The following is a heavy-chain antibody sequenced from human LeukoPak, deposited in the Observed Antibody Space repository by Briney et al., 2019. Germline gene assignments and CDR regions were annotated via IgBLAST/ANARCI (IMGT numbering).Heavy chain of an antibody. Sequence: PSGTLSLTCTVSGGSISSSSYYWGWIRQPPGKGLEWIGSIYYSGSTYYNPSLKSRVTISVDTSKNQFSLKLSSVTAADTAVYYGAGSPVGWGGAHYFDYWGQGALVTVSS. V-gene: IGHV4-39*07. CDR2: IYYSGST. D-gene: IGHD3-10*01. CDR1: GGSISSSSYY. J-gene: IGHJ4*02. CDR3: AGSPVGWGGAHYFDY.